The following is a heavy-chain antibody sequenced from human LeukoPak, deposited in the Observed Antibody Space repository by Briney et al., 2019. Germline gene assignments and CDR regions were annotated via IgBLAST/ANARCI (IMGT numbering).Heavy chain of an antibody. CDR2: MNPNSDNT. CDR3: ARVYDSSGHYPIDY. CDR1: GYTFTSYD. V-gene: IGHV1-8*01. Sequence: ASVKVSCKASGYTFTSYDINWVRQATGQGLEWMGWMNPNSDNTGYARKFQGRVSITRNTSISTAYMELSSLRSEDTAVYYCARVYDSSGHYPIDYWGQGTLVTVSS. D-gene: IGHD3-22*01. J-gene: IGHJ4*02.